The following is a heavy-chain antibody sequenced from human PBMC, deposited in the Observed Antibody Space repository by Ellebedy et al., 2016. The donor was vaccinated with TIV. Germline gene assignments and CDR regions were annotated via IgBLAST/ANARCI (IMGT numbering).Heavy chain of an antibody. CDR3: ARDTRFIDHQHNWFDP. CDR2: ISNSDSSI. J-gene: IGHJ5*02. V-gene: IGHV3-11*01. CDR1: GFTFSDYY. D-gene: IGHD2-2*01. Sequence: GGSLGLSCAASGFTFSDYYMSWIRQAPGKGLEWVSYISNSDSSIFYADSVKGRFTISRDNAKNLLYLQMNSLRAEDTAVYYCARDTRFIDHQHNWFDPWGQGTLVTASS.